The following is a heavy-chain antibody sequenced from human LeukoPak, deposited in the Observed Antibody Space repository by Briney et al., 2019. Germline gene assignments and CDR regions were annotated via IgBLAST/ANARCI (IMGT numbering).Heavy chain of an antibody. CDR3: ARLVAGTGEYNFDY. V-gene: IGHV1-2*04. CDR2: INPNSGGT. D-gene: IGHD6-19*01. J-gene: IGHJ4*02. Sequence: ASVKVSCKASGYTFTGYYMHWVRQAPGQGLEWMGWINPNSGGTNYAQKFQGWVTMTRDTSISTAYMELSRLRSDDTAVYYCARLVAGTGEYNFDYWGQGTLVTVSS. CDR1: GYTFTGYY.